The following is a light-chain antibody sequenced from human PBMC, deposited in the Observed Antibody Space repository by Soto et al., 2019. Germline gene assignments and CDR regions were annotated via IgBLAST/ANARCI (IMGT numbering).Light chain of an antibody. Sequence: DIQMTQSPSTLSASVGDRVTITCRASQSISSRLAWYQQKPGKAPKLLIYKASSLESGVPSGFSGSGSGTEFTLTISSLQPDDFATYYCQQYNSYSTFGQGTNLGIK. CDR1: QSISSR. CDR2: KAS. V-gene: IGKV1-5*03. CDR3: QQYNSYST. J-gene: IGKJ2*01.